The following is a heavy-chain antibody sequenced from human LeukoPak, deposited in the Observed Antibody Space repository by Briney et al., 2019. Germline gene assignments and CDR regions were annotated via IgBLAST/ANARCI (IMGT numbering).Heavy chain of an antibody. Sequence: WGSLRLTCAASGFTFNIYWMHWVRQAPGKGLVWVTRVNSGGSGTRYAAPVKGRFTISRDNAKNTLYLQMHSLRAEDTAVYYCVRSAYGGEQADYWGQGTLVTVSS. J-gene: IGHJ4*02. D-gene: IGHD4-23*01. CDR1: GFTFNIYW. V-gene: IGHV3-74*01. CDR2: VNSGGSGT. CDR3: VRSAYGGEQADY.